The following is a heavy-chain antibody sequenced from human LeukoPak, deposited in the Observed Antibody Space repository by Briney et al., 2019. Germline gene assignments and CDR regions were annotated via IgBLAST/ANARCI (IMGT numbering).Heavy chain of an antibody. Sequence: SETLSLTCTVSGGSISSYYWSWIRQPPGKGLEWIGYIYYSGSTNYNPSLKSRVTISVDTSKNQFSLKLSSVTAADTAVYYCARHGRYCYDSSGYYQAIPYYFDYWGQGTLVTVSS. CDR2: IYYSGST. V-gene: IGHV4-59*08. CDR1: GGSISSYY. D-gene: IGHD3-22*01. J-gene: IGHJ4*02. CDR3: ARHGRYCYDSSGYYQAIPYYFDY.